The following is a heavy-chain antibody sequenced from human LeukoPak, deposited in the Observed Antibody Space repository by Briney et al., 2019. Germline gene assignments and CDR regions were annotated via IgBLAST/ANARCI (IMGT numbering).Heavy chain of an antibody. CDR3: ARDSLGAPDY. D-gene: IGHD1-26*01. V-gene: IGHV4-59*01. J-gene: IGHJ4*02. CDR2: IYYSGST. Sequence: PSETLSFTCTVSGGSISSYYWSWIRQPPGKGLEWIGYIYYSGSTNYNPSLKSRVTISVDTSKNQFSLKLSSVTAADTAVYYCARDSLGAPDYWGQGTLVTVSS. CDR1: GGSISSYY.